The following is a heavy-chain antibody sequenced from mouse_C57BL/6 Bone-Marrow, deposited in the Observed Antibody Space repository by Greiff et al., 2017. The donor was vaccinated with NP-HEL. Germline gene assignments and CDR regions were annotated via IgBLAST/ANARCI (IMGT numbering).Heavy chain of an antibody. D-gene: IGHD2-3*01. J-gene: IGHJ2*01. CDR1: GYAFTNYL. V-gene: IGHV1-54*01. CDR3: ARLGWFYCFDY. Sequence: QVQLKQSGAELVRPGTSVKVSCKASGYAFTNYLLEWVKQRPGQGLAWIGVLNPGSGGTNYNEQFKGTATLNADKPYSTASMQLRSLTSENSAVSVCARLGWFYCFDYWGQGTTLTVSS. CDR2: LNPGSGGT.